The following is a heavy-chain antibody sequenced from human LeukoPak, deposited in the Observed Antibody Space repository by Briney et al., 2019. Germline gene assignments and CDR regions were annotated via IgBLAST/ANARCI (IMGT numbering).Heavy chain of an antibody. CDR2: INHSGST. CDR1: GGSFSGYY. J-gene: IGHJ6*03. V-gene: IGHV4-34*01. CDR3: ARVAQGRWLQLSAYYYYYYMDV. D-gene: IGHD5-24*01. Sequence: PSETLSLTCAVYGGSFSGYYWSWIRQPPGKGLEWIGEINHSGSTNYNPSLKSRVTISVDTSKNQFSLKLSSVTAADTAVYYCARVAQGRWLQLSAYYYYYYMDVWGKGTTVTVSS.